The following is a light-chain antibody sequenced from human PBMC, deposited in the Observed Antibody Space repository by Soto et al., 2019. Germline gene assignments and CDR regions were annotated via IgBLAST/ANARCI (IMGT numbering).Light chain of an antibody. CDR3: MQGTHWPIT. V-gene: IGKV2-30*02. Sequence: DVVMTQSPLSLPVTLLRPASISCXADQSLVHSDGIAYFSWFQQRPGRSPRRLIYKVSNRDSGVPARFSGSGSGTDFALKISRVEAEDVGVYYCMQGTHWPITFGQRTRPAIK. CDR1: QSLVHSDGIAY. CDR2: KVS. J-gene: IGKJ5*01.